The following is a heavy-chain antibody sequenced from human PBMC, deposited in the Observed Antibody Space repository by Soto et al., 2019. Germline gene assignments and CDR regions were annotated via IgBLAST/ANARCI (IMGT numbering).Heavy chain of an antibody. Sequence: GGSLRLSCTASGFTFGDYAMSWFRQAPGKGLEWVGFIRSKAYGGTTEYAASVKGRFTISRDDSKSIAYLQMNSLKTEDTAVYYCTRDNESYSSSAYYYYYMDVWGKGTTVTVSS. V-gene: IGHV3-49*03. CDR1: GFTFGDYA. D-gene: IGHD6-13*01. CDR2: IRSKAYGGTT. CDR3: TRDNESYSSSAYYYYYMDV. J-gene: IGHJ6*03.